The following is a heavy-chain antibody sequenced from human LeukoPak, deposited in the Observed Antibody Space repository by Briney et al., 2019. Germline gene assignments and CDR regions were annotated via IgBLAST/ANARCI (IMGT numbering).Heavy chain of an antibody. CDR3: AKEDLGHCDILTGSPLG. J-gene: IGHJ3*01. CDR2: IRYDGSNK. CDR1: GFTFSSYG. V-gene: IGHV3-30*02. D-gene: IGHD3-9*01. Sequence: PGGSLRLSCAASGFTFSSYGMHWVRQAPGKGLEWVAFIRYDGSNKYYADSVKGRFTISRDNSKNTLYLQMNSLRAEDTAVYYCAKEDLGHCDILTGSPLGWGQGTMVTVSS.